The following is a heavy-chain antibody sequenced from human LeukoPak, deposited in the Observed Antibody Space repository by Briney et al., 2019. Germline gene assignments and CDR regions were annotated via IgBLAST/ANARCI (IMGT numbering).Heavy chain of an antibody. CDR1: GFTFSNAR. Sequence: PGGSLRLSCAASGFTFSNARMSWVRQAPGKGLEWVGRTKSKTDGGTTDYAAPVKGRFTISRDDSKNTLYLQMNSLKTEDTAVYYCTTVGYGDFIDYWGQGTLVTVSS. V-gene: IGHV3-15*01. D-gene: IGHD4-17*01. CDR2: TKSKTDGGTT. CDR3: TTVGYGDFIDY. J-gene: IGHJ4*02.